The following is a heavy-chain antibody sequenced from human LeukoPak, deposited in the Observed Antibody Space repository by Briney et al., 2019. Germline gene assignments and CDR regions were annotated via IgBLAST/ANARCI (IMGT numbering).Heavy chain of an antibody. CDR2: ITAYNGNT. J-gene: IGHJ4*02. D-gene: IGHD3-22*01. Sequence: ASVKVSCKASGYTFTGYYMHWVRQAPGQGLEWMGWITAYNGNTNYAQKLQGRVTMTTDTSTSTAYMELRSLRSDDTAVYYCARDPPDYYDSSGYYSSDYWGQGTLVTVSS. CDR1: GYTFTGYY. CDR3: ARDPPDYYDSSGYYSSDY. V-gene: IGHV1-18*04.